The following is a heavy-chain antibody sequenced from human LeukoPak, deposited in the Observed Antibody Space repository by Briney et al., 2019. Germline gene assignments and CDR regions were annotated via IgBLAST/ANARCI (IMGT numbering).Heavy chain of an antibody. CDR2: ISSSGTTI. Sequence: GGSLRLSCAASGFTFSSYEMNWVRQAPGKGLQWVSDISSSGTTIYYADSVKGRFTISRDDAKNSLYLQMKSSIAEATAVYYCAGKYCSTTSCLFDNWGQGTLVTVSS. V-gene: IGHV3-48*03. J-gene: IGHJ4*02. D-gene: IGHD2-2*01. CDR3: AGKYCSTTSCLFDN. CDR1: GFTFSSYE.